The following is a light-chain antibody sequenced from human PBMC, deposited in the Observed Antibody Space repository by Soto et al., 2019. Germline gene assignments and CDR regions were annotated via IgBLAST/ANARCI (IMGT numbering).Light chain of an antibody. CDR2: DVS. J-gene: IGLJ1*01. CDR3: SSYTTNSPYV. CDR1: SSDVGGYNY. Sequence: QSALTQPASVSGSPGQSITISCTGTSSDVGGYNYVSWYQQHPGKAPKLMIYDVSERPSGVSNRFSGSKSGNTASLTISGLQAEDEADYYCSSYTTNSPYVFGTGTKLTVL. V-gene: IGLV2-14*03.